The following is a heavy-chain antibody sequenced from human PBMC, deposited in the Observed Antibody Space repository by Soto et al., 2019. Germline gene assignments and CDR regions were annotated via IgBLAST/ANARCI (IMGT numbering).Heavy chain of an antibody. CDR1: GDSISSGGLS. D-gene: IGHD6-13*01. V-gene: IGHV4-30-2*06. CDR3: ARGRRSKTATAGTGWFDP. CDR2: IYYPGLT. Sequence: QLQLQESGSGLLKPSQTLSLNCSVSGDSISSGGLSWNWLRQSPGRGLEWIGYIYYPGLTYYNPSLKSRVSMSLDTSENQASLSLSSVTAADSAVYYCARGRRSKTATAGTGWFDPWGPGTLVTVSS. J-gene: IGHJ5*02.